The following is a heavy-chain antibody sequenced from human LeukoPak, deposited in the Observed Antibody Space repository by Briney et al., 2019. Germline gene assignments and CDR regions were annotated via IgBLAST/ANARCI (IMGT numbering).Heavy chain of an antibody. Sequence: QAGGSLRLSCAASGFTFSSYSMNWVRQAPGKGLEWVSYISSSSSTIYYADSVKGRFTISRDNAKNSLYPQMNSLRAEDTAVYYCARDDDSYGSDNWGQGTLVTVSS. CDR1: GFTFSSYS. D-gene: IGHD5-18*01. J-gene: IGHJ4*02. CDR2: ISSSSSTI. V-gene: IGHV3-48*01. CDR3: ARDDDSYGSDN.